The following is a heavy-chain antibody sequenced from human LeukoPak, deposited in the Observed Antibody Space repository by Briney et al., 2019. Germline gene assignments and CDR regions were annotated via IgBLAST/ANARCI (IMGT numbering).Heavy chain of an antibody. Sequence: QPGGSLRLSCAASGFTFSSFAVNWVRQAPGKGLEWVSTISDSGDRTYYADSVKGRFTVSRDNSKNTLYLQMHSLRADDTAVYYCAKALTVAGIRWGQGTLVTVSS. CDR2: ISDSGDRT. J-gene: IGHJ4*02. CDR1: GFTFSSFA. V-gene: IGHV3-23*01. D-gene: IGHD6-19*01. CDR3: AKALTVAGIR.